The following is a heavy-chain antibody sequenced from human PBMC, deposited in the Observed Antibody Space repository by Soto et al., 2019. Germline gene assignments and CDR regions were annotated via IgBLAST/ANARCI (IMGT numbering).Heavy chain of an antibody. Sequence: EVQMLESGGGLVQPGGSLRLSCAASGFTFSSYAMSWVRQAPGKGLEWVSAISGSGGSTYYADSVKGRFTISRDNSKNTLYLQMNSLRAEDTAVYYCAKDLSYTMVRGYWGQGTLVTVSS. J-gene: IGHJ4*02. CDR2: ISGSGGST. CDR3: AKDLSYTMVRGY. V-gene: IGHV3-23*01. CDR1: GFTFSSYA. D-gene: IGHD3-10*01.